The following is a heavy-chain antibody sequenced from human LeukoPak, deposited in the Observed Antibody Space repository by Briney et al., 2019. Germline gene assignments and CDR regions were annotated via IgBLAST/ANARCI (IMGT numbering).Heavy chain of an antibody. Sequence: KPSETLSLTCTVSGGSISSSSYYWGWIRQPPGKGLEWIGSIYYSGSTYYNPSLKSRVTISVDTSKNQFSLKLSSVTAADTAVYYCVVLWFGDSLDVWGQGTTVTVSS. CDR3: VVLWFGDSLDV. CDR2: IYYSGST. CDR1: GGSISSSSYY. J-gene: IGHJ6*02. D-gene: IGHD3-10*01. V-gene: IGHV4-39*01.